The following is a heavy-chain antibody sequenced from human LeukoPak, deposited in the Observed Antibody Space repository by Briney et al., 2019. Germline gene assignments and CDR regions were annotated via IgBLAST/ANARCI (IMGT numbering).Heavy chain of an antibody. Sequence: PSETLSLTCNVSGGSISSTTYYWGWVRQPPGRGLEWIGSIYYSGSTYYNPSLKSRVTISVDTSKNQFSLKLSSVTAADTAVYYCAMYYYDSSGYYYEDAFDIWGQGTMVTVSS. CDR1: GGSISSTTYY. CDR2: IYYSGST. J-gene: IGHJ3*02. V-gene: IGHV4-39*01. CDR3: AMYYYDSSGYYYEDAFDI. D-gene: IGHD3-22*01.